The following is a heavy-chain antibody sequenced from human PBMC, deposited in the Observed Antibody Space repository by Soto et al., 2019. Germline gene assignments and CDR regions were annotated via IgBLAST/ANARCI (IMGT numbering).Heavy chain of an antibody. CDR1: GGTFSSYA. CDR2: IIPIFGTA. V-gene: IGHV1-69*13. Sequence: SVKVSCKASGGTFSSYAISWVRQAPGQGLEWMGGIIPIFGTANYAQKFQGRVTITADESTSTAYMELSSLRSEDTAVYYCARDSGPDYGRAFGAQGTTEPVSS. D-gene: IGHD6-25*01. CDR3: ARDSGPDYGRAF. J-gene: IGHJ6*02.